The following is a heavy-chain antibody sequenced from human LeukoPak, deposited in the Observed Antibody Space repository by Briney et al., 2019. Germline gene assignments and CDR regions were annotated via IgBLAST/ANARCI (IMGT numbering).Heavy chain of an antibody. D-gene: IGHD6-19*01. Sequence: NASETLSLACTVSGASISSNNYFWGWIRQPPGKGLEWIGYIYYSGSTNYNPSLKSRVTISVDTSKNQFSLKLSSVTAADTAVYYCARLVSSGWYIRNWFDPWGQGTLVTVSS. CDR3: ARLVSSGWYIRNWFDP. J-gene: IGHJ5*02. V-gene: IGHV4-61*05. CDR1: GASISSNNYF. CDR2: IYYSGST.